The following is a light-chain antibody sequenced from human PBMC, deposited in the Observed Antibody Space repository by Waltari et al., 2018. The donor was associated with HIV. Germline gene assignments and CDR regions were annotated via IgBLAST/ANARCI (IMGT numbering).Light chain of an antibody. CDR3: QQYGSSPWT. CDR2: GAS. V-gene: IGKV3-20*01. J-gene: IGKJ1*01. Sequence: EIVLTQSPGTLSLSPVERATLSCRASQSVSSSYLAWYQQKPGQAPRLLICGASSRATGIPDRFSGSGSGTDFTLTISRLEPEDFAVYYCQQYGSSPWTFGQGTKVEIK. CDR1: QSVSSSY.